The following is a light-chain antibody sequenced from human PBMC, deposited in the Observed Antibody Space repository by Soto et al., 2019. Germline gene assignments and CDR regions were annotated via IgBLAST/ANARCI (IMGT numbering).Light chain of an antibody. V-gene: IGKV1-33*01. CDR1: QDISNY. J-gene: IGKJ3*01. CDR2: DAS. Sequence: DSQMTQSPSSLSASVGDRVTITCQASQDISNYLNWYQQKPGKAPKLLICDASNLETGVPSRFSGSGSGTDFTFTISSLQPEDIATYYCQQYDNLPFTFGPGTKVDIK. CDR3: QQYDNLPFT.